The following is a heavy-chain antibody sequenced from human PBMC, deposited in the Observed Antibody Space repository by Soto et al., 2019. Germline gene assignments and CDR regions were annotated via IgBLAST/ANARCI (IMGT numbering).Heavy chain of an antibody. J-gene: IGHJ4*02. CDR2: LYHGGAT. Sequence: PSETLSLTCAVSGGSISSGAYSWSWIRQPPGKGLEWIGYLYHGGATYSNPSLKNRVTISGDWSKNQFSLKLNSVTAADTAVYYCARAFTAMGLLDSWGPGTLVTVSS. CDR1: GGSISSGAYS. D-gene: IGHD5-18*01. V-gene: IGHV4-30-2*01. CDR3: ARAFTAMGLLDS.